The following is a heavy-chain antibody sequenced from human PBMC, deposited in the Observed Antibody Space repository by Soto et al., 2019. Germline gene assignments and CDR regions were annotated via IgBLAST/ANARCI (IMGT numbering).Heavy chain of an antibody. Sequence: PGGSLRLSCAASGFTFSSYGMHWVRQAPGKGLEWVAVISYDGSNKYYADSVKGRFTISRDNSKNTLYLQMNSLRAEDTAVYYCAKGRGRWLQLVPKPKDYYYYVMDVWGQGTTVTVSS. V-gene: IGHV3-30*18. CDR2: ISYDGSNK. D-gene: IGHD5-12*01. J-gene: IGHJ6*02. CDR1: GFTFSSYG. CDR3: AKGRGRWLQLVPKPKDYYYYVMDV.